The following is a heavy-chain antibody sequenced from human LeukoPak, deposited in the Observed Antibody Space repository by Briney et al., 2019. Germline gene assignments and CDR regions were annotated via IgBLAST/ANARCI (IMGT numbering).Heavy chain of an antibody. CDR3: ARVDTVTYYYYYGMDV. CDR2: ISSSSSTI. D-gene: IGHD4-11*01. V-gene: IGHV3-48*01. Sequence: GGSLRLSCAASGFTFSNYNMNWVRQAPGKGLEWVSYISSSSSTIYYADSVKGRFTISRDNAKNSLYLQMNSLRAEDTAVYYCARVDTVTYYYYYGMDVWGQGTTVTVSS. J-gene: IGHJ6*02. CDR1: GFTFSNYN.